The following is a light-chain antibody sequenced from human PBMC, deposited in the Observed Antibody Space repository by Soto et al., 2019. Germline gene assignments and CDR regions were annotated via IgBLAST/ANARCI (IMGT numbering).Light chain of an antibody. CDR3: QQGYTTPGT. J-gene: IGKJ1*01. CDR1: QSISAH. V-gene: IGKV1-39*01. CDR2: AAT. Sequence: DIQMTQSPSSLSASVGDRVTITCRASQSISAHLNWYQQKPGKAPKVLIYAATNLESGVPSRFSGSGSGTEFTLTISSLQPEDFATYYRQQGYTTPGTFGQGTKVE.